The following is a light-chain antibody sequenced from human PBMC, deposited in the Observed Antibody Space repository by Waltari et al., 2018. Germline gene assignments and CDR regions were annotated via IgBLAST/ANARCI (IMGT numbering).Light chain of an antibody. Sequence: ETVLTQSPGTLSLSRGEGATIYCRASESVSSHFLAWYRQKPGQSPRLLIYGASSRATGIPDRFSGSGSGTDFTLTISRLEPEDFAVYYCQQYGSSPKTFGQGTKLEIK. CDR2: GAS. CDR3: QQYGSSPKT. CDR1: ESVSSHF. V-gene: IGKV3-20*01. J-gene: IGKJ2*01.